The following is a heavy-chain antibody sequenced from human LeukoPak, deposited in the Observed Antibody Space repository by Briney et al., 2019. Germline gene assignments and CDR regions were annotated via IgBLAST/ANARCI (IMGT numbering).Heavy chain of an antibody. CDR1: GFTFSSYS. CDR2: ISSSSSYI. Sequence: GGSLRLSCAASGFTFSSYSMNWVRQAPGEGLEWVSSISSSSSYIYYADSVKGRFTISRDNAKNSLYLQMNSLRAEDTAVYYCAREFDGDYYGAFDIWGQGTMVTVSS. CDR3: AREFDGDYYGAFDI. D-gene: IGHD2-21*02. J-gene: IGHJ3*02. V-gene: IGHV3-21*01.